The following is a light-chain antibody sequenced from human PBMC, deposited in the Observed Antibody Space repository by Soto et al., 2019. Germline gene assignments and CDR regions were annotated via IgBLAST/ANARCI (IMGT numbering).Light chain of an antibody. J-gene: IGKJ2*01. Sequence: DIQMTQSPSSLSASVGDRVTITCRASQTISTYLNWYQQNPGKAPKLLIYAASNLQNGVPSRFSGSGSGTEFTLTISSLQPEDFATYYCQKSSSIPYTFGQGTKLEIK. CDR3: QKSSSIPYT. CDR2: AAS. CDR1: QTISTY. V-gene: IGKV1-39*01.